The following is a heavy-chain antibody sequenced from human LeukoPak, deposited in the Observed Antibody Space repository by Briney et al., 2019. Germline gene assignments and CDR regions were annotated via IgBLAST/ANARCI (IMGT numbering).Heavy chain of an antibody. J-gene: IGHJ4*02. CDR3: ARDSKERYSIDY. V-gene: IGHV4-34*01. D-gene: IGHD3-9*01. CDR2: INHSGST. Sequence: SETLSLTCAVYGGSFSGYYWSWIRQPPGKGLEWIGEINHSGSTNYNPSLKSRVTISVDTSKNQFSLKLSSVTAADTAVYYCARDSKERYSIDYWGQGTLVTVSS. CDR1: GGSFSGYY.